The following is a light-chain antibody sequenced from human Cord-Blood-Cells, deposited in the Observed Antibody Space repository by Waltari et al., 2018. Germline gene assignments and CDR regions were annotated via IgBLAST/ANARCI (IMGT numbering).Light chain of an antibody. V-gene: IGLV2-14*01. CDR3: SSYTSSSSLV. Sequence: SALTQPASVSGSPGQSITISSTGTSSDVGGYNYVSWYQQHPGKAPKLMIYEVSNRPSGVSNRFSGSKSGNTASLTISGLQAEDEADYYCSSYTSSSSLVFGGGTKLTVL. J-gene: IGLJ3*02. CDR2: EVS. CDR1: SSDVGGYNY.